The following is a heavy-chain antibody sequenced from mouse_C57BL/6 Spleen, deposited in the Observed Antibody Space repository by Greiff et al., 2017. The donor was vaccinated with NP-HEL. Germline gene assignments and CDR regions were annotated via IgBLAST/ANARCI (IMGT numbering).Heavy chain of an antibody. V-gene: IGHV1-26*01. D-gene: IGHD2-1*01. Sequence: VQLQQSGPELVKPGASVKISCKASGNTFTDYYMNWVKQSHGKSLEWIGDINPNNGGTSYNQKFKGKATLTVDKSSSTAYMELRSLTSEDSAVYYCARRRVYYGNYVDYWGQGTTLTVSS. CDR3: ARRRVYYGNYVDY. CDR1: GNTFTDYY. CDR2: INPNNGGT. J-gene: IGHJ2*01.